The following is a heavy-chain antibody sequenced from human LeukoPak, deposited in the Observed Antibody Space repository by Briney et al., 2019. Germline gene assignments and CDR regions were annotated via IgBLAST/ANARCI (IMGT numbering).Heavy chain of an antibody. J-gene: IGHJ5*02. CDR1: GYTFTGYY. D-gene: IGHD3-10*02. CDR3: ARDMSPRSLNWFDP. Sequence: ASVKVSCKASGYTFTGYYMHWVRQAPGQGLEWMGWINPNSGGTNYAQKFQGRVTMTRDTSISTAYIELSRLRSDDTAVYYCARDMSPRSLNWFDPWGQGTLVTVSS. V-gene: IGHV1-2*02. CDR2: INPNSGGT.